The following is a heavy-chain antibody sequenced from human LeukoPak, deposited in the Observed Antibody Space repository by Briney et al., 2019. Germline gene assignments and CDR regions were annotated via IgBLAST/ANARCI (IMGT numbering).Heavy chain of an antibody. J-gene: IGHJ4*02. CDR3: AKDAQRGFDYSNSLEY. D-gene: IGHD4-11*01. CDR2: ISGSGGST. Sequence: AGGSLRLSCAASGFTFSSYAMSWVRQAPGKGLEWVSAISGSGGSTYYADSVKGRFIIYRDDSQNTVYLQMNSLRAEDTGVYYCAKDAQRGFDYSNSLEYWGQGSLVTVSS. CDR1: GFTFSSYA. V-gene: IGHV3-23*01.